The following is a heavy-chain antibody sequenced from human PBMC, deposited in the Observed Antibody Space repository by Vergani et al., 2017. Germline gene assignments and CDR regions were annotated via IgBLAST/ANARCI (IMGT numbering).Heavy chain of an antibody. CDR3: ARSIAAAGTDYDYYYYGMDV. Sequence: QVQLQESGPGLVKPSETLSLTCTVSGGSISSYYWSWIRQPPGKGLEWIGYIYYSGSTNYNPSLKSRVTISVDTSKNQFSLKLSSVTAADTAVYYCARSIAAAGTDYDYYYYGMDVWGQGTTVTVSS. D-gene: IGHD6-13*01. CDR2: IYYSGST. V-gene: IGHV4-59*01. CDR1: GGSISSYY. J-gene: IGHJ6*02.